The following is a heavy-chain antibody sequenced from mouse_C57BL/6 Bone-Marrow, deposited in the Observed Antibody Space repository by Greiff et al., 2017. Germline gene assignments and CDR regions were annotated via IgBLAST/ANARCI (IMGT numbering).Heavy chain of an antibody. CDR3: ARTSYDYDGYYYAMDY. CDR1: GFSLTSYA. Sequence: VKLMESGPGLVAPSQSLSITCTVSGFSLTSYAISWVRQPPGKGLEWLGVIWTGGGTNYNSALKSRLSISKDNSKSQVFLKMNSLQTEDTARYYCARTSYDYDGYYYAMDYWGQGTSVTVSS. CDR2: IWTGGGT. J-gene: IGHJ4*01. V-gene: IGHV2-9-1*01. D-gene: IGHD2-4*01.